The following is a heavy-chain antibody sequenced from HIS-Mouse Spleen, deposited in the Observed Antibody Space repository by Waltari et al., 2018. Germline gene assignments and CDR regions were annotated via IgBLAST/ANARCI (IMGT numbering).Heavy chain of an antibody. D-gene: IGHD6-13*01. CDR2: IYYGGRT. V-gene: IGHV4-39*07. CDR3: AREIPYSSSWYDWYFDL. Sequence: QLQLQESGPGLVKPSEPLSLTCTVPGASISSSSSYWGGIRLPPGKGMEWIGSIYYGGRTYSNPTLRSRVTISVDTSKNQFSLKLSSVTAADTAVYYCAREIPYSSSWYDWYFDLWGRGTLVTVSS. J-gene: IGHJ2*01. CDR1: GASISSSSSY.